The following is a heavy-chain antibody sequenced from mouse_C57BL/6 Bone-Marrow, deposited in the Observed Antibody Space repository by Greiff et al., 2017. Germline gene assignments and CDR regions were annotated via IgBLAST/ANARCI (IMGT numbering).Heavy chain of an antibody. J-gene: IGHJ2*01. CDR1: GYTFTSYW. CDR3: AIYVGGGNYFGY. V-gene: IGHV1-72*01. D-gene: IGHD2-3*01. Sequence: VQLQQPGAELVKPGASVKLSCKASGYTFTSYWMHWVQQRPGRGLEWIGRIDPNSGGTKYNEKFKSQATLTVDKPSSTAYLQLSSLTSEDSAVYYCAIYVGGGNYFGYRGKGTTLTVSS. CDR2: IDPNSGGT.